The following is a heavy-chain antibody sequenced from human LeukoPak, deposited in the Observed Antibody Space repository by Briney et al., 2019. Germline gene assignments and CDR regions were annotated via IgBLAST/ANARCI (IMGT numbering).Heavy chain of an antibody. D-gene: IGHD2-21*02. Sequence: GRSLRLSCAASGFPVNKYEMHWVRQAPRKGMEWDSYIDAGATSTNYADSVWGRFTLSRDNAQNSVHLQMNSLRDEDTAVYYCVRGRLLRSTKYFDYWGQGALVTVSS. J-gene: IGHJ4*02. V-gene: IGHV3-48*03. CDR1: GFPVNKYE. CDR3: VRGRLLRSTKYFDY. CDR2: IDAGATST.